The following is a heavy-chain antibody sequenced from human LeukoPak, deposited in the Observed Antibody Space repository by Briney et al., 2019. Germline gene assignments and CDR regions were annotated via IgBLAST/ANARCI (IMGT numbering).Heavy chain of an antibody. V-gene: IGHV3-64*01. CDR1: GFTFSSYA. D-gene: IGHD2/OR15-2a*01. CDR3: ARGPYHMLFMPTWFDT. Sequence: GGSLRLSCTASGFTFSSYAMYWVRQAPGKELEYVSAITSNGDSTHYARSVKGRFTISRDNSKDTVYLQMGSLRSEDMAVYYCARGPYHMLFMPTWFDTWGQGTVVTVSS. J-gene: IGHJ5*02. CDR2: ITSNGDST.